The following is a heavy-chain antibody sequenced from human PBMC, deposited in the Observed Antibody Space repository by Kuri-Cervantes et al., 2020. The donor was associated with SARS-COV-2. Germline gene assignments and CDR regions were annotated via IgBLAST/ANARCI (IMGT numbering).Heavy chain of an antibody. V-gene: IGHV1-18*01. CDR1: GYTFTSYG. J-gene: IGHJ3*02. CDR2: ISAYNGNT. D-gene: IGHD2-2*01. CDR3: ARDGIDIVVGNDAFDI. Sequence: ASVKVSCKASGYTFTSYGISWVRQAPGQGLEWMGWISAYNGNTNYAQKLQGRVTMTTDTSTSTAYMGLRSLRSDDTAVYYCARDGIDIVVGNDAFDIWGQGTMVTVSS.